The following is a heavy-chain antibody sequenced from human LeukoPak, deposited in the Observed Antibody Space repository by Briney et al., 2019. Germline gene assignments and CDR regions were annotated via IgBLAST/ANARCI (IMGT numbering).Heavy chain of an antibody. D-gene: IGHD1-7*01. CDR1: GHTLTELS. J-gene: IGHJ4*02. V-gene: IGHV1-24*01. Sequence: GASVKVSCKVSGHTLTELSMHWVRQAPGKGLEWMGGFDPEDGETIYAQKFQGRVTMTEDTSTDTAYTELSSLRSEDTAVYYCATSSVTYWNYYFDYWGQGTLVTVSS. CDR3: ATSSVTYWNYYFDY. CDR2: FDPEDGET.